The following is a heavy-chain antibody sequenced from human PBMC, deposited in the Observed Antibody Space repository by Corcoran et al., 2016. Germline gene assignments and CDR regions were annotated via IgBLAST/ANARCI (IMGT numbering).Heavy chain of an antibody. D-gene: IGHD3-16*02. Sequence: QVQLQQWGAGLLKPSETLSLTCAVYGGSFSGYYWSWIRQPPGKGLEWIGEINHGGSTNYNPSLKSRVTISIDTSKNQFSLKLSAVTAAYTAVYYCARVQGDLGELSLLDYWGQGTLVTVSS. J-gene: IGHJ4*02. CDR3: ARVQGDLGELSLLDY. V-gene: IGHV4-34*01. CDR1: GGSFSGYY. CDR2: INHGGST.